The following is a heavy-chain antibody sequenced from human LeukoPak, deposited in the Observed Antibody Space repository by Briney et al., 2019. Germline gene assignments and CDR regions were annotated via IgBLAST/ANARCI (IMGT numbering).Heavy chain of an antibody. CDR1: GFTFSSYS. CDR2: ITSTSTYI. V-gene: IGHV3-21*01. Sequence: PGGSLRLSCAASGFTFSSYSFNWVRQAPGKGLEWVASITSTSTYIYYADSVQGRFAVSRDNAKTSLYLQMNSLRAEDTAVFYCVRRGPNNSGLDYWGQGTLVTVSS. CDR3: VRRGPNNSGLDY. J-gene: IGHJ4*02. D-gene: IGHD5-12*01.